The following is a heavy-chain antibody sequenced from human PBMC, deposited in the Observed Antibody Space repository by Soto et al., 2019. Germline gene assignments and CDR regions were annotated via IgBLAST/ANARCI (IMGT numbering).Heavy chain of an antibody. V-gene: IGHV4-34*01. CDR1: GGSFSGYY. CDR3: ARDKNYYDSRGFDP. D-gene: IGHD3-22*01. J-gene: IGHJ5*02. Sequence: PSETLSLTCAVYGGSFSGYYWSWIRQPPGKGLEWIGEINHSGSTNYNPSLKSRVTISVDTSKNQFSLKLSSVTAADTAVYYCARDKNYYDSRGFDPWGQGTLVTVSS. CDR2: INHSGST.